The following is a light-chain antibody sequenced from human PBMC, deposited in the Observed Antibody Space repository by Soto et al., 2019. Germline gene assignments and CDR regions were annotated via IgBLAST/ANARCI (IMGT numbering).Light chain of an antibody. J-gene: IGKJ1*01. CDR3: HQRQSWPRT. Sequence: EIRMTQSPGTLSLSPGERATLSCRASQSVSSNLAWYQHKPGQAPRLLISDASAGATGIPARFSGSGSGTEFTLTISDVQPEDFAVYYCHQRQSWPRTFGQGTKVDIK. CDR2: DAS. V-gene: IGKV3D-15*01. CDR1: QSVSSN.